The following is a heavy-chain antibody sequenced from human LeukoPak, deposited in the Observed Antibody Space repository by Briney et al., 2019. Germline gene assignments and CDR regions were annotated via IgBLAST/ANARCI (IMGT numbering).Heavy chain of an antibody. CDR1: GFTLDDYS. CDR3: AKKYSTGLDP. D-gene: IGHD1-26*01. J-gene: IGHJ5*02. V-gene: IGHV3-21*04. CDR2: ISSSSSYI. Sequence: GGSLRLSCAASGFTLDDYSMHWVRHAPGKGREGVSSISSSSSYIYYADSVKGRFTISRANAKNSLYLQMNSLRAEDTAIYSCAKKYSTGLDPWGQGTLVTVSS.